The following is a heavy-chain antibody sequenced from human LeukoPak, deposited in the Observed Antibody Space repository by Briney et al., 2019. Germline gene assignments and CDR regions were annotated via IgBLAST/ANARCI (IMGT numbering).Heavy chain of an antibody. CDR3: ASYGGANFDY. CDR1: GFTFSSYA. J-gene: IGHJ4*02. CDR2: IYSGGST. Sequence: PGGSLRLSCAASGFTFSSYAMSWVRQAPGKGLEWVSVIYSGGSTYYADSVKGRFTISGDNSENTLYLQMNSLRAEDTAVYYCASYGGANFDYWGQGTLVTVSS. V-gene: IGHV3-66*01. D-gene: IGHD4-23*01.